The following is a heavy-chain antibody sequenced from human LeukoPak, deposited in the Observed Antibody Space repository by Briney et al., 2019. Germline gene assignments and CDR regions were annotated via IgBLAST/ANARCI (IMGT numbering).Heavy chain of an antibody. Sequence: GGSLRLSCAASGFTVSSNYMSWVRQAPGRGLEWASEIYSDGRTYYAASVKGRFTISRDNAKNSLYLQMNSLRAGDTAVYYCARAAYSSTWYSRYFDLWGRGTLVTVSS. V-gene: IGHV3-53*01. D-gene: IGHD6-13*01. J-gene: IGHJ2*01. CDR2: IYSDGRT. CDR3: ARAAYSSTWYSRYFDL. CDR1: GFTVSSNY.